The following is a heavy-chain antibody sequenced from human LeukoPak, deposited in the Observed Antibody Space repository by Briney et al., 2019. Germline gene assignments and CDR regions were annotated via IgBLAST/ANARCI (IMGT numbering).Heavy chain of an antibody. CDR3: AKERWFGELLPLVDY. CDR1: GFTVSDNY. CDR2: IYNGGST. Sequence: GGSLRLSCAASGFTVSDNYMNWVRQTPGKGLEWVSVIYNGGSTYYADSVKGRFTISRDNSKNTLYLQMNSLRAEDTAVYYCAKERWFGELLPLVDYWGQGTLVTVSS. J-gene: IGHJ4*02. V-gene: IGHV3-53*01. D-gene: IGHD3-10*01.